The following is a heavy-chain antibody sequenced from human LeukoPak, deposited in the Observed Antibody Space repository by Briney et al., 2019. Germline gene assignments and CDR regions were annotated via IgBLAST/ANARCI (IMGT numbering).Heavy chain of an antibody. D-gene: IGHD3-10*01. CDR1: GYSFTSYW. V-gene: IGHV5-51*01. CDR2: TYPGDSDT. J-gene: IGHJ4*02. Sequence: GESLEISCKGSGYSFTSYWIGWVRQMPGKGLEWMGFTYPGDSDTRYSPSFQGQVTISADKSISTAYLQWSSLKASDTAIYYCARQAGSGTYYNPWDYWGQGTLVTVSS. CDR3: ARQAGSGTYYNPWDY.